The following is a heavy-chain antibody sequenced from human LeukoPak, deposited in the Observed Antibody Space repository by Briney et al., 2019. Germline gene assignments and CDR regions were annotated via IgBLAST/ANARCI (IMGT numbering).Heavy chain of an antibody. J-gene: IGHJ4*02. V-gene: IGHV3-53*01. Sequence: GGSLRLSCAAPGFTVSSNYMSWVRQPPGKGLEWVSVLYSGGSTYYADSVKGRFTISRDNSKNTLYLQMNSLRAEDTAVYYCASGARRTSCLDYWGQGTLVTVSS. CDR3: ASGARRTSCLDY. CDR2: LYSGGST. CDR1: GFTVSSNY. D-gene: IGHD2-2*01.